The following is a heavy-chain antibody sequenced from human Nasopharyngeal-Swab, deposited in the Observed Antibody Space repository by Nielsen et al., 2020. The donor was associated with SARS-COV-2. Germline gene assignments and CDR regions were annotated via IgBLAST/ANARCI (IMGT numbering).Heavy chain of an antibody. J-gene: IGHJ4*02. CDR3: ASGNRDLGYYFDY. CDR1: GGSISNYY. CDR2: IYHSGGT. V-gene: IGHV4-59*01. Sequence: SETLSLTCTVSGGSISNYYWSWIRQSPGKGLEWIGYIYHSGGTYYNPSLKGRVTILVDTSKGQFSLKLNSVTAADTAVYYCASGNRDLGYYFDYWGQVTLVTVSS. D-gene: IGHD5-24*01.